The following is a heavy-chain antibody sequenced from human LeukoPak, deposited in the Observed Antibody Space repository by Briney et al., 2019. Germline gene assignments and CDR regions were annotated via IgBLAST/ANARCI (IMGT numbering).Heavy chain of an antibody. CDR1: GFTFSNYG. CDR3: AKDRYSSSWYDAFDT. Sequence: PGGSLRLSCAASGFTFSNYGIHWVRQAPGKGLEWVAVISYDGSNKYYADFVKGRFIISRDNFKNTLDLQMNSLRDEDTAVYYCAKDRYSSSWYDAFDTWGQGTMVTVS. CDR2: ISYDGSNK. J-gene: IGHJ3*02. V-gene: IGHV3-30*18. D-gene: IGHD6-13*01.